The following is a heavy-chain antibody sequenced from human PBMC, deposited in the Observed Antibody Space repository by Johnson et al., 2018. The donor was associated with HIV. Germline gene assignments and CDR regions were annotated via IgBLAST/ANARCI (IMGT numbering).Heavy chain of an antibody. V-gene: IGHV3-30*02. CDR3: AKDRASVWYSGSYLVD. Sequence: QVQLVESGGGVVQPGGSLRLSCAASGFTFSSYGMHWVRQAPGKGLEWVAFIRFDGSNKYYTDSVKGRFTISRDNSKNTLYMQMNSLRADDTAVDYCAKDRASVWYSGSYLVDWGQGTMVTVSS. D-gene: IGHD1-26*01. J-gene: IGHJ3*01. CDR2: IRFDGSNK. CDR1: GFTFSSYG.